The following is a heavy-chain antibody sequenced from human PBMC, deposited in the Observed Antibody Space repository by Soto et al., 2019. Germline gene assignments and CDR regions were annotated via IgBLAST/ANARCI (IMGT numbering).Heavy chain of an antibody. CDR2: IDTTGSII. Sequence: EVQLVESGGGLVQPGGSLRLSCAASGFTFSRYWMHWVRQTPGKGLLWVSRIDTTGSIITYADSVKGRFTISRDNAKNTLYLKMNIMRAEDTAVYYCASDQTVAGPTTLDYCGQGTLVTVSS. CDR3: ASDQTVAGPTTLDY. V-gene: IGHV3-74*01. CDR1: GFTFSRYW. J-gene: IGHJ4*02. D-gene: IGHD6-19*01.